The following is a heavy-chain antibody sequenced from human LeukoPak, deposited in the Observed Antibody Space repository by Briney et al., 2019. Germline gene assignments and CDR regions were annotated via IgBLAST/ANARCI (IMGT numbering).Heavy chain of an antibody. J-gene: IGHJ4*02. Sequence: GGSLRLSCAASGFTFSSYSMSWVRQAPGRGRVWVSAISGSGGSTYYADSVKGRFTISRDNSKNTLYLQMNSLRAEDTAVYYCAKSWGEYYDYVWAGDYWGQGTLVTVSS. CDR1: GFTFSSYS. CDR3: AKSWGEYYDYVWAGDY. D-gene: IGHD3-16*01. CDR2: ISGSGGST. V-gene: IGHV3-23*01.